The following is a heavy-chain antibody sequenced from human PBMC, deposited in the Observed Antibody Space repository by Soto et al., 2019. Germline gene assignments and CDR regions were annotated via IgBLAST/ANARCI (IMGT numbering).Heavy chain of an antibody. J-gene: IGHJ6*04. V-gene: IGHV1-18*01. D-gene: IGHD2-8*02. Sequence: ASVKVSCKSSDNTFTYYGSNRMRQAPGQGLEWLGWISGYNANTKDAQKFQDRATMTADTTTRTAYLEVRSLTSDDSGIYFCAPTGGHYFGLDVWGEGTTVTVYS. CDR2: ISGYNANT. CDR1: DNTFTYYG. CDR3: APTGGHYFGLDV.